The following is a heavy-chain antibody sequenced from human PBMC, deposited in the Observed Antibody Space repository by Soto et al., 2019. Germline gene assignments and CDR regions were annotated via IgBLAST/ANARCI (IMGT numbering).Heavy chain of an antibody. D-gene: IGHD4-17*01. J-gene: IGHJ6*02. Sequence: PGGSLRLSCAASGFTFSSYGMSWVRQAPGKGLEWVSAISGSGGSTYYADSVKGRFTISRDNSKNTLYLQMNSLRAEDTAVYYCAKGAVTTGINYYYGMDVWGQGTTVTVSS. CDR1: GFTFSSYG. CDR2: ISGSGGST. V-gene: IGHV3-23*01. CDR3: AKGAVTTGINYYYGMDV.